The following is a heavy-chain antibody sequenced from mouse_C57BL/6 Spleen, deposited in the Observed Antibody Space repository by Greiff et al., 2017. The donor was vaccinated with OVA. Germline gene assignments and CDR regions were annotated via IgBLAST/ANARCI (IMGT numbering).Heavy chain of an antibody. J-gene: IGHJ4*01. CDR2: IIPDSSTI. Sequence: EVKLLQSGGGLVQPGGSLKLSCAASGIDFSRYWMSWVRRAPGKGLEWIGEIIPDSSTINYAPSLKDKFIISRDNAKNTLYLQMSKEGSENTALYYCPRPNPGRGYAMDYWGQGTSVTVSS. CDR1: GIDFSRYW. D-gene: IGHD3-3*01. CDR3: PRPNPGRGYAMDY. V-gene: IGHV4-1*01.